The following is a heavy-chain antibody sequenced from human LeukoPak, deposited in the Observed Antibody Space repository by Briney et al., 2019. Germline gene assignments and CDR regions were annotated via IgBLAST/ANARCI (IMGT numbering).Heavy chain of an antibody. J-gene: IGHJ6*02. Sequence: GGSLRLSCAASGFTFSSYAMSWVRQAPGKGLEWVSAISGSGGSTYYADSVKGRFTISRDNSKNTLYLQMNSLRAEDTAVYYCAKASGYEPSYYYYGMDVWSQGTTVTVSS. CDR1: GFTFSSYA. CDR3: AKASGYEPSYYYYGMDV. V-gene: IGHV3-23*01. CDR2: ISGSGGST. D-gene: IGHD5-12*01.